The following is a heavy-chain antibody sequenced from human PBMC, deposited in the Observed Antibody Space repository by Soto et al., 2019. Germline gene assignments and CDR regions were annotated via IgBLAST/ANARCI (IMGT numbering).Heavy chain of an antibody. V-gene: IGHV4-39*01. J-gene: IGHJ6*02. CDR1: GGSISSSSYY. D-gene: IGHD2-15*01. Sequence: SETLSLTCSFSGGSISSSSYYLGWIRQPPGKGLEWIGSIFYSGSTYYNPSLKSRVTISVDTSKNQFSLKLSSVTAADTAVYYCARHLTYCSAGSCYSDFPYYGMDVWGQGTTVTVSS. CDR3: ARHLTYCSAGSCYSDFPYYGMDV. CDR2: IFYSGST.